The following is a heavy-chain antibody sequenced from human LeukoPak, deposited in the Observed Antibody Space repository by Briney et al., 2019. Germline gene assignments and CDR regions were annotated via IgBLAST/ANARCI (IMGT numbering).Heavy chain of an antibody. Sequence: ASVKVSCKASGYTFTDHYLHWLRQAPGQGLEYLGWIDPNGGGTNFPQKFRGRVTLTIDTSVNTGYMEITKLTSDDTAVYYCARIITSTWYNEFDCWGQGTLVAVSS. J-gene: IGHJ4*02. V-gene: IGHV1-2*02. D-gene: IGHD1-14*01. CDR3: ARIITSTWYNEFDC. CDR2: IDPNGGGT. CDR1: GYTFTDHY.